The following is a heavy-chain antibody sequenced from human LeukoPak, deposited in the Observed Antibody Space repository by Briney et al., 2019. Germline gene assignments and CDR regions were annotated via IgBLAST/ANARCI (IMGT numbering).Heavy chain of an antibody. CDR2: ISGSGATT. CDR3: AKDRGYFDYVEDSFDI. D-gene: IGHD3-9*01. Sequence: SGGSLRLSCAASGFTFRSYAMSWVRQAPGKGLEWVSGISGSGATTYYADSVKGRFTISRDNSKNTLYLQMNSLRAEDTAIYYCAKDRGYFDYVEDSFDIWGQGTMVIVSS. V-gene: IGHV3-23*01. J-gene: IGHJ3*02. CDR1: GFTFRSYA.